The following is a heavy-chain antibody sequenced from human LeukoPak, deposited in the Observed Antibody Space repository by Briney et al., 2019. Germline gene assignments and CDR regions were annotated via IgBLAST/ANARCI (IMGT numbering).Heavy chain of an antibody. CDR2: ISSSSSYI. CDR1: GFTFSSYS. V-gene: IGHV3-21*01. J-gene: IGHJ4*02. Sequence: GGSLRLSCAASGFTFSSYSMNWVRQAPGKGLEWVSSISSSSSYIYYADSVKGRSTISRDNAKNSLYLQMNSLRAEDTAVYYCARDGAVVPFDYWGQGTLVTVSS. CDR3: ARDGAVVPFDY. D-gene: IGHD3-10*01.